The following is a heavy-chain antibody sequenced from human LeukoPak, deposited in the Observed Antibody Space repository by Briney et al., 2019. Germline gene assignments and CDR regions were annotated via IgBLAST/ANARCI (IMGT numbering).Heavy chain of an antibody. D-gene: IGHD1-26*01. V-gene: IGHV3-23*01. CDR2: ISGSGGYT. Sequence: PGGSLRLSCAASGFTFSSYAMSWVRQAPGKGLEWVSSISGSGGYTYYADSVKGRLTIPRDNSRNTLYLQMNSLRAEDTAVYYCAKERGATLFDYWGQGTLVTVSS. CDR3: AKERGATLFDY. CDR1: GFTFSSYA. J-gene: IGHJ4*02.